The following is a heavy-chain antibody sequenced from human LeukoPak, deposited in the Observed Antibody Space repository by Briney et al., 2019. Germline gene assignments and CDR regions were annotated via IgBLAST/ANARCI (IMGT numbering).Heavy chain of an antibody. CDR1: GFNFDNFA. D-gene: IGHD5-24*01. Sequence: GKSLTLSCVVSGFNFDNFAMHWVRQPLGKGLEWVAVISHDARTKYYADSMKGRITISRDNSKNTLFLQMNNLRTEDTAVYFCARPSPPGDGYNPPDHWGQGTLVTVSS. V-gene: IGHV3-30*04. CDR2: ISHDARTK. CDR3: ARPSPPGDGYNPPDH. J-gene: IGHJ5*02.